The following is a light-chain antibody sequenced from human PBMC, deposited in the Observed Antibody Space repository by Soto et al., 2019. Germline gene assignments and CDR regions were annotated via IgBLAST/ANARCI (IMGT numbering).Light chain of an antibody. V-gene: IGKV3-11*01. Sequence: EIVLTQSPATLSLSPGERATLSCRASQNVGSYLARYQQKPGQAPRLLIYDASNRATGIPARFSGSGSGTDFTLTIPSLEPEDFAVYYCQQRGNWPLTFGGGTKLEIK. J-gene: IGKJ4*01. CDR2: DAS. CDR3: QQRGNWPLT. CDR1: QNVGSY.